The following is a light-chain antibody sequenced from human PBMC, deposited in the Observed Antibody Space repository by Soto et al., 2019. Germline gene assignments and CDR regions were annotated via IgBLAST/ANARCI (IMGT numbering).Light chain of an antibody. CDR1: QSVGSD. J-gene: IGKJ5*01. Sequence: EIVMTQSPATLSVSPGERATLSCRASQSVGSDLAWYQQKPGQAPRLLIYGASTRATDISARFSGSGSGTQFTLTTNSLQSEDFAVYYCKQHNNWPPPITFGQGTRLEIK. V-gene: IGKV3-15*01. CDR3: KQHNNWPPPIT. CDR2: GAS.